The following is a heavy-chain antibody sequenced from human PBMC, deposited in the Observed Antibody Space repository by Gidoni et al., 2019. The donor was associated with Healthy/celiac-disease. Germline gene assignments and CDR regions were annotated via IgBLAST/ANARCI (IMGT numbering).Heavy chain of an antibody. J-gene: IGHJ5*02. CDR3: ARILRLVRFLEWRGNNWFDP. V-gene: IGHV2-26*01. D-gene: IGHD3-3*01. CDR2: IFSNDEK. CDR1: GFSLSHARMG. Sequence: QVTLKESGPVLVKPTETLTLTCTVPGFSLSHARMGASWIRQPPGKALEWLAHIFSNDEKSYSTSLKSRLTISKDTSKSQVVLTMTNMDPVDTATYYCARILRLVRFLEWRGNNWFDPWGQGTLVTVSS.